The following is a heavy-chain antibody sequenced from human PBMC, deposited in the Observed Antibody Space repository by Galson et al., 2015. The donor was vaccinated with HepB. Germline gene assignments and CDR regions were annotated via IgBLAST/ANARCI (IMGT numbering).Heavy chain of an antibody. V-gene: IGHV1-24*01. CDR2: FDPEDGEP. CDR1: GNTLTELS. Sequence: SVKVSCKVSGNTLTELSIHWVRQAPGGGLEWMGSFDPEDGEPFYAQKFQGRVTMTEDTSTDTAYMELSSLRSDDTAVFYCATDRGGYIYGYNYWGQGTLVTVSS. CDR3: ATDRGGYIYGYNY. D-gene: IGHD5-18*01. J-gene: IGHJ4*02.